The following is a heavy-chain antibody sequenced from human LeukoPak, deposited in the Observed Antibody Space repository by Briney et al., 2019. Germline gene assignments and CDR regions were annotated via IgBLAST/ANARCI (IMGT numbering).Heavy chain of an antibody. CDR2: INPSGDNT. D-gene: IGHD2-15*01. V-gene: IGHV1-46*01. Sequence: VASVKVSCKASGYTFTSYYMYWVRQAPGQGLEWMGIINPSGDNTNYAQKFQGRVTMTRDMSTTTVYMELSRLRSDDTAVYYCARGGGLYCSGGSCFNYWGQGTLVTVSS. CDR1: GYTFTSYY. J-gene: IGHJ4*02. CDR3: ARGGGLYCSGGSCFNY.